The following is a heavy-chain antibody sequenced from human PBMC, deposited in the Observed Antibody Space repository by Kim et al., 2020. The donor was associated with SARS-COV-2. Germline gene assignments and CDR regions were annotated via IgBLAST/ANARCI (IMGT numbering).Heavy chain of an antibody. Sequence: SVKGRFTISRDNSKNTLYLQMNSLRAEDTAVYYCAKDSVPYDILTGYFQNWGQGTLVTVSS. D-gene: IGHD3-9*01. V-gene: IGHV3-30*02. CDR3: AKDSVPYDILTGYFQN. J-gene: IGHJ4*02.